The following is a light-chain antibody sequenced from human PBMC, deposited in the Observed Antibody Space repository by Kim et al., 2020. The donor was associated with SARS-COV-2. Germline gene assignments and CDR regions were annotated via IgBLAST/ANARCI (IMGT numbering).Light chain of an antibody. CDR2: GAS. J-gene: IGKJ5*01. V-gene: IGKV3-15*01. Sequence: VSPGERATLSGRASQSVSSNLAWYQQKPGQAPRLLIYGASTRATGIPARFSGSGSGTEFTLTISSLQSEDFAVYYCQQYNNWPVTFGQGTRLEIK. CDR1: QSVSSN. CDR3: QQYNNWPVT.